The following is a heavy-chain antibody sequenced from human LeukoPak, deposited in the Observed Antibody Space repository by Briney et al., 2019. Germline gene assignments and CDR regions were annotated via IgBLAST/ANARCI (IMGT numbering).Heavy chain of an antibody. V-gene: IGHV4-4*09. D-gene: IGHD6-6*01. J-gene: IGHJ3*02. CDR3: ARHMVEYSRSEDAFDI. CDR1: GGSISSYY. CDR2: IYTSGST. Sequence: SETLSLTCTVSGGSISSYYWSWIRQPPGKGLEWIGYIYTSGSTNYNPSLKSRVTISVDTSKNQFSLKLSSVTAADTAVYYCARHMVEYSRSEDAFDIWGQGTMVTVSS.